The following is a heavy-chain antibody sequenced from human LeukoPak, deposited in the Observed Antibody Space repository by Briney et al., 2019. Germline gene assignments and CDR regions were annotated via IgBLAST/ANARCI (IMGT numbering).Heavy chain of an antibody. J-gene: IGHJ4*02. CDR3: ARGRCSSRSCYLFDY. D-gene: IGHD2-2*01. V-gene: IGHV1-2*02. CDR1: GYTLTGYY. CDR2: INPNSGGT. Sequence: ASVKVSCKAAGYTLTGYYMHWVRQAPGQGLEWMGWINPNSGGTSYARKFQGRVTMTRDTSISTAYMELSRLRSDDTAVYYCARGRCSSRSCYLFDYWGQGTLVTVSS.